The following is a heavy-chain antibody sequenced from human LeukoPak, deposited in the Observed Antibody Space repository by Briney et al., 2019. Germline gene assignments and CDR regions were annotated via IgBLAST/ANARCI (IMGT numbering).Heavy chain of an antibody. J-gene: IGHJ4*02. V-gene: IGHV4-39*01. CDR3: ARRAALGDIDY. D-gene: IGHD2-21*01. CDR1: GGSVTSTYY. Sequence: SETLSLTCAVSGGSVTSTYYWGWIRQPPGKGLEWIGGISYSGTTYYNPSLKSRVTISIDTSRNQFSLKLSSVTAADTAVYYCARRAALGDIDYWGQGTLVTVSS. CDR2: ISYSGTT.